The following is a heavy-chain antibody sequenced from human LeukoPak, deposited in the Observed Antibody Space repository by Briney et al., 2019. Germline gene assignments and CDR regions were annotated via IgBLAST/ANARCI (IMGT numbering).Heavy chain of an antibody. V-gene: IGHV5-51*01. CDR1: GYSFTNYW. CDR2: IYPGDSDT. J-gene: IGHJ4*02. D-gene: IGHD6-19*01. CDR3: ARYRYSSGWYKDY. Sequence: GESLKISCKASGYSFTNYWIGWVRQMPGKGLEWMGIIYPGDSDTRYSPSFQGQVTISADKSISTAYLQWSSLKASDTAMYYCARYRYSSGWYKDYWGQGTLVTVSS.